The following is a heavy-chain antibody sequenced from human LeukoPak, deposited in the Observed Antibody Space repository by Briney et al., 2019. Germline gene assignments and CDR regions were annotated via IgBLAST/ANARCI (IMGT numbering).Heavy chain of an antibody. D-gene: IGHD3-10*01. Sequence: SQTLSLTCTVSGGSISSGDYYWSWIRQPPGKGLEWIGYIYYSGSTYYNPSLKSRVTISVDTSKNQFSLKLSSVTAADTAVYYCARVGTYGSGSYLSWLDYWGQGTLVTVSS. CDR1: GGSISSGDYY. V-gene: IGHV4-30-4*01. J-gene: IGHJ4*02. CDR3: ARVGTYGSGSYLSWLDY. CDR2: IYYSGST.